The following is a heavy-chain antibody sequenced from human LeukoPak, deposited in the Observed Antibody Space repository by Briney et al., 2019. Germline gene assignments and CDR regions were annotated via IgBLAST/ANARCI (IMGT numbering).Heavy chain of an antibody. D-gene: IGHD6-19*01. CDR2: ISATGGST. CDR3: AKGGYSSGWRNYFDY. CDR1: GFTFSSYG. V-gene: IGHV3-23*01. Sequence: GGSLRLSCAASGFTFSSYGITWLRQAPGKGLEWVSTISATGGSTYYADSVKGRFTISRDNSKDTLYLQMSSLRAEDTAVYYCAKGGYSSGWRNYFDYWGQGTLVTVSS. J-gene: IGHJ4*02.